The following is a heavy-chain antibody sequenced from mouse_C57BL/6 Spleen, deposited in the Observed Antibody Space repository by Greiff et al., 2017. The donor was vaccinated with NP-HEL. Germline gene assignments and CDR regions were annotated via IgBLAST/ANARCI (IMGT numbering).Heavy chain of an antibody. CDR1: GYTFTDYE. CDR3: TRNPVPYYFDY. V-gene: IGHV1-15*01. Sequence: QVQLQQSGAELVRPGASVTLSCKASGYTFTDYEMHWVKQTPVHGLEWIGAIDPETGGTAYNQKFKGKAILTADKSSSTAYMELRSLTSEDSAVYYCTRNPVPYYFDYWGQGTTLTVSS. J-gene: IGHJ2*01. CDR2: IDPETGGT.